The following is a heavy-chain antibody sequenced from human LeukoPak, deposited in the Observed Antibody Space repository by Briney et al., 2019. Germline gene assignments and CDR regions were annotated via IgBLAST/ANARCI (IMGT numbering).Heavy chain of an antibody. D-gene: IGHD1-14*01. V-gene: IGHV1-69*13. J-gene: IGHJ1*01. CDR1: GGTFSSYA. CDR2: ITPMFGTS. Sequence: ASVKVSCKASGGTFSSYAISWVRQSPGQGLGWMGGITPMFGTSNYAQKFQGRVTITADESTSTAYMQLSSLRSEDTAVYYCARDSSEFRSLLFHWGQGTLATVSS. CDR3: ARDSSEFRSLLFH.